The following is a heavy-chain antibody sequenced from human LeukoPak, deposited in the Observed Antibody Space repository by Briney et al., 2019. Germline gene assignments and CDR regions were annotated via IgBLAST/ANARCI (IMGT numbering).Heavy chain of an antibody. D-gene: IGHD2-15*01. J-gene: IGHJ6*02. CDR2: IIPIFGTA. Sequence: SVRVSCKASGGTFSSYAISWVRQAPGQGLEWMGGIIPIFGTANYAQKFQGRVTITADESTSTAYMELSSLRSEDTAVYYCARGEYCSGGSCYQHYYYYGMDVWGQGTTVTVSS. V-gene: IGHV1-69*13. CDR1: GGTFSSYA. CDR3: ARGEYCSGGSCYQHYYYYGMDV.